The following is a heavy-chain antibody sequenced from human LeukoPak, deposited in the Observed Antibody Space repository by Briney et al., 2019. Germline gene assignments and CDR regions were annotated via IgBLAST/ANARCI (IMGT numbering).Heavy chain of an antibody. V-gene: IGHV3-64*01. D-gene: IGHD5-18*01. CDR3: ASKRGYSYALGD. J-gene: IGHJ4*02. CDR1: GFTFSNYA. Sequence: PGGSLRLSCAASGFTFSNYAMHWVRQAPGKGLEYVSAISSNGGSTYYANSVTGRFTISRDNSKKTLYLQMGSLRAEDMAVYYCASKRGYSYALGDWGRGTLVTVSS. CDR2: ISSNGGST.